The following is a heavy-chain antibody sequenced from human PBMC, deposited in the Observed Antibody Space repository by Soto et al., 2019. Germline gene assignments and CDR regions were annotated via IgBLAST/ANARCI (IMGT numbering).Heavy chain of an antibody. CDR1: GGSISSGGYY. D-gene: IGHD2-2*01. CDR2: IYYSGST. CDR3: ARDWGRYQLLH. J-gene: IGHJ4*02. V-gene: IGHV4-31*03. Sequence: PSETLSLTCTVSGGSISSGGYYWSWIRQHPGKGLERIGYIYYSGSTYYNTSLKSRVNISVDKSKNKFSLNLTSVTAAVTAMYYCARDWGRYQLLHWGQGTVVTVSS.